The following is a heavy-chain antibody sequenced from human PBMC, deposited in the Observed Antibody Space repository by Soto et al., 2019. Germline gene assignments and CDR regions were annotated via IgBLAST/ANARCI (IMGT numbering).Heavy chain of an antibody. CDR1: GFTFINSA. CDR2: IVVGRGDT. Sequence: QMQLLQSGPEVKRPGTSVKVSCKASGFTFINSAVQWVRQARGQRVEWIGWIVVGRGDTKSAQKVQERVTITRDKSTSTAYMELRSLTSEDTAVYYCAADLGWELTAFAIWGQGTTVTVSS. V-gene: IGHV1-58*01. J-gene: IGHJ3*02. CDR3: AADLGWELTAFAI. D-gene: IGHD1-26*01.